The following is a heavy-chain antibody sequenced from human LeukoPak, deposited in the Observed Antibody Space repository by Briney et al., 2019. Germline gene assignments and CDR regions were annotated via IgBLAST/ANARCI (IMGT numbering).Heavy chain of an antibody. CDR2: ISSSSSYI. CDR1: GFTFSSYS. V-gene: IGHV3-21*04. CDR3: ARVESGSAANWFDP. Sequence: GGSLRLSCAASGFTFSSYSMNWVRQAPGKGLEWVSSISSSSSYIYYADSVKGRFTISRDNSKNTLYLQMNSLRAEDTAVYYCARVESGSAANWFDPWGQGTLVTVSS. D-gene: IGHD6-25*01. J-gene: IGHJ5*02.